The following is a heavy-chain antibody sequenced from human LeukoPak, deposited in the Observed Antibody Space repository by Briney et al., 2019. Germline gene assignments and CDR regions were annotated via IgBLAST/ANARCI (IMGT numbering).Heavy chain of an antibody. CDR1: GFTFSSYG. CDR2: IWYDGSNK. V-gene: IGHV3-33*01. Sequence: GGSLRLSCAASGFTFSSYGMHWVRQAPGKGLEWVAVIWYDGSNKYYADSVKGRFTVSRDNSKNTLYLQMNSLRAEDTAVYYCARDSPPATAMVGDYFDYWGQGNLVTVSS. J-gene: IGHJ4*02. CDR3: ARDSPPATAMVGDYFDY. D-gene: IGHD5-18*01.